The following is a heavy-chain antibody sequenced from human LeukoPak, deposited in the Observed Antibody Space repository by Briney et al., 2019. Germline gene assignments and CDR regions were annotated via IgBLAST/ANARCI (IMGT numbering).Heavy chain of an antibody. V-gene: IGHV3-48*04. CDR1: GFTFSIYA. CDR2: ISSSSSTI. Sequence: GGSLRLSCAASGFTFSIYAMSWVRQAPGKGLEWVSYISSSSSTIYYADSVKGRFTISRDNAKNSLYLQMNSLRAEDTAVYYCARGTYYDFWSGYSYYYYYMDVWGKGTTVTVSS. CDR3: ARGTYYDFWSGYSYYYYYMDV. D-gene: IGHD3-3*01. J-gene: IGHJ6*03.